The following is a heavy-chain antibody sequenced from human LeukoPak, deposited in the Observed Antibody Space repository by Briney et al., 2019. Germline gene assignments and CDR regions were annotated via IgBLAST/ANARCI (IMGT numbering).Heavy chain of an antibody. D-gene: IGHD1-26*01. CDR2: IYYSGST. Sequence: SETLSLTCTVSGGSISDYYWTWIRQPPGKGLEWIGYIYYSGSTNYNPSLKSRVTMSVDTSKNQFSLKLSSVTAADTAVYYCAFSGSYFDAFDIWGQGTMVTVSS. V-gene: IGHV4-59*08. CDR1: GGSISDYY. J-gene: IGHJ3*02. CDR3: AFSGSYFDAFDI.